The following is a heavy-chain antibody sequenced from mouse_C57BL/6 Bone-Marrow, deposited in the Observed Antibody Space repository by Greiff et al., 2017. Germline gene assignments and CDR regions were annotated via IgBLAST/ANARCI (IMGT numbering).Heavy chain of an antibody. Sequence: EVQLVESGGGLVKPGGSLKLSCAASGFTFSSYAMSWVRQTPEKRLEWVATISDGGSYTYYPDNVKGRFTISRDNAKNNLYLQMSHLKSEDTAMYYCARDLTTTVVATRAWFAYWGQGTLVTVSA. CDR1: GFTFSSYA. V-gene: IGHV5-4*01. CDR2: ISDGGSYT. D-gene: IGHD1-1*01. CDR3: ARDLTTTVVATRAWFAY. J-gene: IGHJ3*01.